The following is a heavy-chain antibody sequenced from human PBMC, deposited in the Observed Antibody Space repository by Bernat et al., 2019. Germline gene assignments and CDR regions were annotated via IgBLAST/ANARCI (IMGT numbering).Heavy chain of an antibody. D-gene: IGHD2/OR15-2a*01. CDR1: GFTFSSYA. Sequence: QVQLVESGGGVVQPGRSLRLSCAASGFTFSSYAMHWVRQAPGKGLEWVAVISYDGSNKYYADSVKGRFTISRDNFKNTLYLQMNSLRAEDTAVYYCARDNRFAPYYMDVWGKGTTVTVSS. J-gene: IGHJ6*03. CDR3: ARDNRFAPYYMDV. CDR2: ISYDGSNK. V-gene: IGHV3-30*01.